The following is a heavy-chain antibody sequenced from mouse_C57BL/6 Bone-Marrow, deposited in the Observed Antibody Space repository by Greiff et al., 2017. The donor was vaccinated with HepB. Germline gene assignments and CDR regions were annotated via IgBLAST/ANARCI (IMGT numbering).Heavy chain of an antibody. J-gene: IGHJ1*03. CDR1: GFTFSSYG. Sequence: EVHLVESGGDLVKPGGSLKLSCAASGFTFSSYGMSWVRQTPDTRLEWVATISSGGSYTSYPARVKGRFPISRDKAKNTLCLQMSRLKSEDTAMYYWARRGRGGYVDVWGTGTTVTVSS. V-gene: IGHV5-6*01. CDR3: ARRGRGGYVDV. CDR2: ISSGGSYT.